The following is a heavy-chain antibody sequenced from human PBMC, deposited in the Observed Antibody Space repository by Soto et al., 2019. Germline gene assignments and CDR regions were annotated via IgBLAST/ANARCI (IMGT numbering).Heavy chain of an antibody. CDR2: ISSASSYI. D-gene: IGHD5-18*01. J-gene: IGHJ4*02. CDR1: GFTFGSYT. V-gene: IGHV3-21*02. CDR3: ARRSGYAYGSLDH. Sequence: EVQLVESGGGLVKPGGSLRLSCPTSGFTFGSYTMNWFRQAPGKGLEWVSCISSASSYIYYADSVQGRFTISRDNSEKSLYLHMNSLRAEDTAVYYCARRSGYAYGSLDHWGQGVLVTVSS.